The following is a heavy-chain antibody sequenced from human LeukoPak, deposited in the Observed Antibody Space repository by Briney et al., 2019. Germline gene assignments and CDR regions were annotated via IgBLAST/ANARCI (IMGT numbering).Heavy chain of an antibody. CDR2: ISSSSNYI. J-gene: IGHJ3*02. CDR1: GFTFSTYN. Sequence: PGGSLRLSCAASGFTFSTYNMNWVRQAPGKGLEWVSSISSSSNYIYYADSVKGRFTISRDNAKNSLYLQMNSLRAEDTDVYYCARDVGASAPDAFDIWGQGTMVIVSS. D-gene: IGHD1-26*01. V-gene: IGHV3-21*01. CDR3: ARDVGASAPDAFDI.